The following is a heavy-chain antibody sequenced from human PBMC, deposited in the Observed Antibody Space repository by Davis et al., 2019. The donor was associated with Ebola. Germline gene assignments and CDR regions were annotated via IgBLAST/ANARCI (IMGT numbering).Heavy chain of an antibody. Sequence: PGGSLRLSCAASGFTFSSYSMNWVRQAPGKGLEWVSSISSSSSYIYYADSMKGRFTISRDNAKNSLYLQMNSLRAEDRAVYYCARGSSSALDYWGQGTLVTVSS. V-gene: IGHV3-21*01. CDR2: ISSSSSYI. CDR3: ARGSSSALDY. CDR1: GFTFSSYS. J-gene: IGHJ4*02. D-gene: IGHD6-6*01.